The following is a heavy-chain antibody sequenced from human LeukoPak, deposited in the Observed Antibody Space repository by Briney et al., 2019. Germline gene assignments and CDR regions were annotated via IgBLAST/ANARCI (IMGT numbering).Heavy chain of an antibody. CDR3: ARDRYGDYSHDY. CDR2: ISSSSTYI. D-gene: IGHD4-17*01. V-gene: IGHV3-21*01. J-gene: IGHJ4*02. Sequence: GGSLRLSCAASGFTVSSNYMSWVRQAPGKGLEWVSSISSSSTYIYYADSVKGRFTISRDIAKNSLYLQMNSLRAEDTAVYYCARDRYGDYSHDYWGQGTLVTVSS. CDR1: GFTVSSNY.